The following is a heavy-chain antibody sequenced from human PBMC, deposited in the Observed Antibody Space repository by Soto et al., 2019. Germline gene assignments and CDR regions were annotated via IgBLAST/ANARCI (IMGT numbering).Heavy chain of an antibody. Sequence: SETLSLTCTVSGGSIDSDDYYWTWIRQPPGKGLEWIGYIYSSGRTSYNPSLESRLTISIDTSKNQFSLHLNSVSAADTAVYFCARDRGSSPEFLDYWGQGTLVTVSS. CDR3: ARDRGSSPEFLDY. CDR2: IYSSGRT. D-gene: IGHD6-6*01. J-gene: IGHJ4*02. V-gene: IGHV4-30-4*01. CDR1: GGSIDSDDYY.